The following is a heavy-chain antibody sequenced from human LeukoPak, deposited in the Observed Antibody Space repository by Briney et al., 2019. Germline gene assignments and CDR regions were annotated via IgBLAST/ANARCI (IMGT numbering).Heavy chain of an antibody. D-gene: IGHD3-3*01. V-gene: IGHV3-64D*06. J-gene: IGHJ6*02. CDR2: ISHTGGTT. CDR1: GLTFSRYA. CDR3: SGGYSDFWRDYYNYFHNGLDV. Sequence: GGSLRLSCSASGLTFSRYAMLWVRRAPGKGLESVSAISHTGGTTYYADSVKGRFTISRDNSQNKLWLQMSSLRPEDTAVYYCSGGYSDFWRDYYNYFHNGLDVWGRGTTVTVSS.